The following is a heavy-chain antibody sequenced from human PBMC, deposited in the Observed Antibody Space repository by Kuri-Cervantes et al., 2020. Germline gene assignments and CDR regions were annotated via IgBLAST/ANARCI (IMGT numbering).Heavy chain of an antibody. CDR3: ARDQGGSSPAVYFDY. V-gene: IGHV1-46*01. Sequence: GGSLRLSCKASGYAFTTYYIHWVRQAPGQGLEWMGIINPHGGSTSYYSERFQGRVTMTRDTSTSTVYMELSSLRSEDTAVYYCARDQGGSSPAVYFDYWGQGTLVTVSS. J-gene: IGHJ4*02. D-gene: IGHD2-15*01. CDR1: GYAFTTYY. CDR2: INPHGGST.